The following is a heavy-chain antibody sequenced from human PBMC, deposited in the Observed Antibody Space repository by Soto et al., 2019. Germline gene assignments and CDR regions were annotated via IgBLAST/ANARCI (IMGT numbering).Heavy chain of an antibody. Sequence: SETLSLTCTVSGGSISNYYWSWIRQPPGKGLEWIGCIFYSGSTNYSPSLRSRVTISVDTSKNQFSLELSSVTAADTAVYYCVRDGKVNGSATHCFDPWGQGILVTVSS. V-gene: IGHV4-59*01. CDR3: VRDGKVNGSATHCFDP. D-gene: IGHD2-8*01. CDR2: IFYSGST. J-gene: IGHJ5*02. CDR1: GGSISNYY.